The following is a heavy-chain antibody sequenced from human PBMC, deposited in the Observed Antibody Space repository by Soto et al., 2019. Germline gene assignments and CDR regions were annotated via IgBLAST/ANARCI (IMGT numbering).Heavy chain of an antibody. CDR2: IYTGDSET. CDR1: GYSVTSYW. D-gene: IGHD6-19*01. CDR3: PRIGIAVAGRFPYRIDV. J-gene: IGHJ6*02. V-gene: IGHV5-51*01. Sequence: GESLKISCKGSGYSVTSYWIGWLRQMPVKGLEGMGMIYTGDSETRYSPSFQGQVTISADKSISTAYRQWSSLKASDTAMYYCPRIGIAVAGRFPYRIDVSGQGTTVTVAS.